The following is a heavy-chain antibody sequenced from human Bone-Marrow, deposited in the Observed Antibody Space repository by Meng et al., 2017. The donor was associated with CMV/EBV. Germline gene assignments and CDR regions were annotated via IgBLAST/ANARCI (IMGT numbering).Heavy chain of an antibody. Sequence: ASVKVSCKASGYLFTNYYMHWVRQAPGQGLEWMAIITSGHGSTTYEQKFQGRVTMTRDTYTSTVYMELSSLRSEDTAVYYCARTRATRMGTPFDYWGQGTLVTVSS. D-gene: IGHD4-23*01. V-gene: IGHV1-46*01. CDR2: ITSGHGST. CDR3: ARTRATRMGTPFDY. CDR1: GYLFTNYY. J-gene: IGHJ4*02.